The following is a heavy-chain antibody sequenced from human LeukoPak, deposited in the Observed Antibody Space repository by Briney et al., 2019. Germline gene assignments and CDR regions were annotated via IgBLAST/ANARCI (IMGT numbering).Heavy chain of an antibody. Sequence: SETLSLTCTVSGGSISSSSYYWGWIRQPPGKGLEWIGSIYHSGSTYYNPSLKSRVTISVDGSKNQFSLKLSSVTAADTAVYYCERAYITTRAPYYFDYWGQGTLVTVSS. D-gene: IGHD1-1*01. CDR2: IYHSGST. V-gene: IGHV4-39*07. J-gene: IGHJ4*02. CDR3: ERAYITTRAPYYFDY. CDR1: GGSISSSSYY.